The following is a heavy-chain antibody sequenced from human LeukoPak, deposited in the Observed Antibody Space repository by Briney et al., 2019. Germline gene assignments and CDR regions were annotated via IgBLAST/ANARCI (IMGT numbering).Heavy chain of an antibody. CDR1: GYSFTSYW. D-gene: IGHD2-2*01. Sequence: GESLKISCKGSGYSFTSYWIGWVRQMPGKGLEWMGIIYPGDSDTRYSPSFQGQVTISADKSISTAYLQWRSLKASDTAMYFCARGPYCSTTSCYSPYYYYYMDVWGKGTTVTASS. V-gene: IGHV5-51*03. CDR2: IYPGDSDT. CDR3: ARGPYCSTTSCYSPYYYYYMDV. J-gene: IGHJ6*03.